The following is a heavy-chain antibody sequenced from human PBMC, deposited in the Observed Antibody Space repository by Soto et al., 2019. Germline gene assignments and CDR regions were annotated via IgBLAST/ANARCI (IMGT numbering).Heavy chain of an antibody. V-gene: IGHV1-69*13. CDR2: IIPIFGTA. D-gene: IGHD3-3*01. J-gene: IGHJ6*02. CDR1: GGTFSSYA. CDR3: ARRGTTIFGVVKSYYYGMDV. Sequence: RASVKVSCKASGGTFSSYAISWVRQAPGQGLEWMGGIIPIFGTANYAQKFQGRVTITADESTSTAYMELSSLRSEDTAVYYCARRGTTIFGVVKSYYYGMDVWGQGTTVTVSS.